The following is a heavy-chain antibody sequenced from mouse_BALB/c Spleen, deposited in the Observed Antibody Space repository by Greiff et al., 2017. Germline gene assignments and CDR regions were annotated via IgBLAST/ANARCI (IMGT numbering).Heavy chain of an antibody. CDR3: ARDYGNSFAY. V-gene: IGHV14-3*02. CDR1: GFNIKDTY. CDR2: IDPANGNT. D-gene: IGHD2-1*01. Sequence: EVKLVESGAELVKPGASVKLSCTASGFNIKDTYMHWVKQRPEQGLEWIGRIDPANGNTKYDPKFQGKATITADTSSNTAYLQLSSLTSEDTAVYYCARDYGNSFAYWGQGTLVTVSA. J-gene: IGHJ3*01.